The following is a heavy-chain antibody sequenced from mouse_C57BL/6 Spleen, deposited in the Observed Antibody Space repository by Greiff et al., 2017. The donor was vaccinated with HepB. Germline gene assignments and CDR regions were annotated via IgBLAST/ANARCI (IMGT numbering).Heavy chain of an antibody. J-gene: IGHJ4*01. V-gene: IGHV5-12*01. CDR2: ISNGGGST. Sequence: LQQSGGGLVQPGGSLKLSCAASGFTFSDYYMYWVRQTPEKRLEWVAYISNGGGSTYYPDTVKGRFTISRDNAKNTLYLQMSRLKSEDTAMYYCARSPNAMDYWGQGTSVTVSS. CDR3: ARSPNAMDY. CDR1: GFTFSDYY.